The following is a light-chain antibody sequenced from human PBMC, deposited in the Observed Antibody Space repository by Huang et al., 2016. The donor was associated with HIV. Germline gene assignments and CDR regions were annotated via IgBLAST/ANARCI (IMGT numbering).Light chain of an antibody. CDR1: QSLFHSNGYNY. CDR3: MQALETPLT. V-gene: IGKV2-28*01. Sequence: DIVMTQSPLSLPVTPGEPASISCNCSQSLFHSNGYNYLDWYLQKSGQSTQLLMYLACKRAYGVPDRFSGSGSGTDFTLEISRVQTEDVGVYYCMQALETPLTFGGGTKVEIK. J-gene: IGKJ4*01. CDR2: LAC.